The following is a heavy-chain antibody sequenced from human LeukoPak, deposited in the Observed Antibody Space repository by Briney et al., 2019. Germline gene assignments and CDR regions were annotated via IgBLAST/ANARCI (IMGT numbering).Heavy chain of an antibody. Sequence: GGSLRLSSSASGFTFNRFYLHWVRQAPGKGLEFVSHISSNGATTYYADSVKGRFTISSDNSKNTLYLQMSSLRADDTAVYYCVKDRSIAAPNNDFFDSWGQGALVTVSS. CDR2: ISSNGATT. D-gene: IGHD6-6*01. CDR1: GFTFNRFY. CDR3: VKDRSIAAPNNDFFDS. J-gene: IGHJ4*02. V-gene: IGHV3-64D*06.